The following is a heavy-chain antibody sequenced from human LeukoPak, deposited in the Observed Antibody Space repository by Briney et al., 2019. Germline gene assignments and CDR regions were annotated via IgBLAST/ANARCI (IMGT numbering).Heavy chain of an antibody. CDR2: IHYTGNT. J-gene: IGHJ4*02. Sequence: SEALSLTCTLSDHSISTGFYWAWIRQPPGKGLEWIGNIHYTGNTYYNPSLRGRVTISVFPSTNQFSLRLSSVTAADTAVYYCARRNHGLYYFDNWGQGTLVTVSS. CDR1: DHSISTGFY. D-gene: IGHD1-14*01. CDR3: ARRNHGLYYFDN. V-gene: IGHV4-38-2*02.